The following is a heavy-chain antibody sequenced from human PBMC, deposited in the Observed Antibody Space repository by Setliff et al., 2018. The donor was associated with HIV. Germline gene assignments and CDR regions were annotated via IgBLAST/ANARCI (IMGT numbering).Heavy chain of an antibody. V-gene: IGHV1-2*02. CDR1: GYTFTDYY. CDR3: ARDLRGYNSGLEY. D-gene: IGHD5-18*01. Sequence: ASVKVSCKASGYTFTDYYIHWVRQAPGQGLEWMGWINSASGGTNYSQKFQGRVTMTRDTSTSTVHMELSSLRSEDTAVYYCARDLRGYNSGLEYWGQGTLVTVSS. CDR2: INSASGGT. J-gene: IGHJ4*02.